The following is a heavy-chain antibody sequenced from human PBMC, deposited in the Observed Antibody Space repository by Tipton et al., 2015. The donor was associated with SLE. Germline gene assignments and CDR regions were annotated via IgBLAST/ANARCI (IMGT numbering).Heavy chain of an antibody. D-gene: IGHD3-3*01. J-gene: IGHJ4*02. CDR2: INHSGST. CDR3: ARDVGYDFWSGPAGFAT. Sequence: TLSLTCAVYGGSFSGYYWSWIRQPPGKGLEWIGEINHSGSTNYNPSLKSRVTISVDTSKNQFSLKLSSVTAADTAVYYCARDVGYDFWSGPAGFATWGQGTLVTVSS. V-gene: IGHV4-34*01. CDR1: GGSFSGYY.